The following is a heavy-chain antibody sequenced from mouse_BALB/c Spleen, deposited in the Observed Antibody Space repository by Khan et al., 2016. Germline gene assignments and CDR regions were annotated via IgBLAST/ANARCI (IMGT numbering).Heavy chain of an antibody. CDR1: GYTFTSYW. CDR2: IYPGDGDT. V-gene: IGHV1-87*01. J-gene: IGHJ2*01. CDR3: ASYYGSSYDYFDY. Sequence: QVQLQQSGAELARPGASVKLSCKASGYTFTSYWMQWVKQRPGQGLEWIGAIYPGDGDTRYTQKFKGKATLTADTSSSPAYMQLRSLASEDSAVYACASYYGSSYDYFDYWGQGTTLTVSS. D-gene: IGHD1-1*01.